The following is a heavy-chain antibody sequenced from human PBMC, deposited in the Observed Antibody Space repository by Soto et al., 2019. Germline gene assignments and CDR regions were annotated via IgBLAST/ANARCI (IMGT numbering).Heavy chain of an antibody. CDR3: ARELVVVAAVDY. J-gene: IGHJ4*02. CDR1: GGSFSGYY. D-gene: IGHD2-15*01. V-gene: IGHV4-34*01. CDR2: INHSGST. Sequence: QVQLQQWGAGLLKPSETLSLTCAVYGGSFSGYYWSWIRQPPGKGLEWIGEINHSGSTNYNPSLKSRVTISVDTSKNQFSLKLSSVTAADTAVYYCARELVVVAAVDYWGQGTLVTVSS.